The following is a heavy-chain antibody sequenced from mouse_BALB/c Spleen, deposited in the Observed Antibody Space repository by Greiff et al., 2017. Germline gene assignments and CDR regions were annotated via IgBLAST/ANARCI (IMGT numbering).Heavy chain of an antibody. D-gene: IGHD2-2*01. Sequence: EVQLVESGAELVRSGASVKLSCTASGFNIKDYYMHWVKQRPEQGLEWIGWIDPENGDTEYAPKFQGKATMTADTSSNTAYLHLSSLTSEDTAVYYCILYGYDGYWGQGTLVTVS. V-gene: IGHV14-4*02. CDR2: IDPENGDT. J-gene: IGHJ3*01. CDR1: GFNIKDYY. CDR3: ILYGYDGY.